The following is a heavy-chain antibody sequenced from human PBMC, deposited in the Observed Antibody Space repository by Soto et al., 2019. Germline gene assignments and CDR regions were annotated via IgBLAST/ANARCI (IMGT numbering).Heavy chain of an antibody. CDR2: IKQDGSGK. Sequence: EVQLVESGGGLVQPGGSLRLSCAASGFTFSSYWMSWVRQAPGKGLEWVADIKQDGSGKYYVDSVKGRFTISRDNAKNSLYLQMNSQRAEDTAVYYCARDGYYYEDYFDFWGHGTLVTVSS. D-gene: IGHD3-22*01. CDR3: ARDGYYYEDYFDF. CDR1: GFTFSSYW. V-gene: IGHV3-7*03. J-gene: IGHJ4*01.